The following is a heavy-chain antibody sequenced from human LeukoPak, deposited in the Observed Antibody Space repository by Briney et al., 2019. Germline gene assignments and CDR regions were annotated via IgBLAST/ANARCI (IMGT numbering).Heavy chain of an antibody. J-gene: IGHJ4*02. V-gene: IGHV1-18*01. CDR2: ISAYNGNT. CDR3: ARVWQLVHTLDY. D-gene: IGHD6-13*01. Sequence: ASVKVSCKASGYTFTIYGISWVRQAPGQGLEWMGWISAYNGNTNYAQKLQGRVTMTTDTSTSTAYMELRSLRSDDTAVYYCARVWQLVHTLDYWGQGTLVTVSS. CDR1: GYTFTIYG.